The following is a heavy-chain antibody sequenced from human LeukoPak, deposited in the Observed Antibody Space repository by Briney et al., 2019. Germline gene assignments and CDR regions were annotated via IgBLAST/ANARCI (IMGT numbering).Heavy chain of an antibody. V-gene: IGHV3-53*01. CDR1: EFSVNSNY. CDR3: AKRLGSWGFLFDY. Sequence: PGGSLRLYCAASEFSVNSNYTSWVRQAPGKGLEWVSVIYSGGGSTYYADSVKGRFTISRDNSKNTLYLQMNSLRAEDTAVYYCAKRLGSWGFLFDYWGQGTLVTVSS. D-gene: IGHD1-26*01. J-gene: IGHJ4*02. CDR2: IYSGGGST.